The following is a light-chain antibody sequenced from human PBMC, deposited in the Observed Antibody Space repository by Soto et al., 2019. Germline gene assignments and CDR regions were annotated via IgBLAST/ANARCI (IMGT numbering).Light chain of an antibody. CDR3: QQYRCWPRT. CDR2: DVS. Sequence: IARTHSPLCLYLSAEERVTLSCTASRSVSNSFACYQQTPGQPPRLLIYDVSNTATSIPARCSGRGSGTEFTLTITSLRPEDFGVYYCQQYRCWPRTFGQGTKVDIK. V-gene: IGKV3-11*01. J-gene: IGKJ1*01. CDR1: RSVSNS.